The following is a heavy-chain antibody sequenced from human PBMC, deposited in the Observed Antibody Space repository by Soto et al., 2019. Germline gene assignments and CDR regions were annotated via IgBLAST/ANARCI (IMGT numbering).Heavy chain of an antibody. D-gene: IGHD3-10*01. CDR2: ISAYNGNT. CDR3: ARDRPGRVRGVIGGNWFDP. J-gene: IGHJ5*02. V-gene: IGHV1-18*01. Sequence: QVQLVQSGAEVKKPGASVKVSCKASGYTFTSYGISWVRQAPGQGLEWMGWISAYNGNTNYAQKLQGRVTMTTDTSTSTAYMELRSLRSDDTAVYYCARDRPGRVRGVIGGNWFDPWGQGTLVTASS. CDR1: GYTFTSYG.